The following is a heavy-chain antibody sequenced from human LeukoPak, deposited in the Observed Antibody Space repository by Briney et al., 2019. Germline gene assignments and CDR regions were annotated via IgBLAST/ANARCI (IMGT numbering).Heavy chain of an antibody. J-gene: IGHJ4*02. CDR2: ISGSGGST. CDR1: GFTFSSYA. V-gene: IGHV3-23*01. Sequence: GGSLRLSCAASGFTFSSYAMSWVRQAPGEGLEWVSAISGSGGSTYYADSVKGRFTISRDNSKNTLYLQMNSLRAEDTAVYYCAKGSSSLGEQLDYWGQGTLVTVSS. D-gene: IGHD6-6*01. CDR3: AKGSSSLGEQLDY.